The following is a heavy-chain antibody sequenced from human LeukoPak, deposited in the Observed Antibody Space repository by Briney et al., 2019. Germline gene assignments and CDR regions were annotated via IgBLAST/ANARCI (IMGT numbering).Heavy chain of an antibody. D-gene: IGHD3-10*01. J-gene: IGHJ5*02. CDR2: ISSSSSTM. CDR3: ASWNFGNWFDP. Sequence: GSLRLSCAASGFTFSSYSMNWVRQAPGKGLEWVSYISSSSSTMYCADSVKGRFTISRDNAKNSLYLQMNSLRAEDTAVYYCASWNFGNWFDPWGQGTLVTVSS. CDR1: GFTFSSYS. V-gene: IGHV3-48*01.